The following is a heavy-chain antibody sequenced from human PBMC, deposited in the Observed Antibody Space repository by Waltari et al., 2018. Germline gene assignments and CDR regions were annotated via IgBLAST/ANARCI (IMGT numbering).Heavy chain of an antibody. Sequence: QVQLVESGGGVVPSGRSLRLSCVGSGFTFTNHGMNWVRQAPGKGLEWVAVIWYDGSNKKYVDAVKGRFTISRDNSKNTMYLEMNRLRAEDTAVYFCARGDGGSGLGASDIWGQGTMVTVSS. D-gene: IGHD3-3*01. J-gene: IGHJ3*02. CDR3: ARGDGGSGLGASDI. CDR1: GFTFTNHG. CDR2: IWYDGSNK. V-gene: IGHV3-33*01.